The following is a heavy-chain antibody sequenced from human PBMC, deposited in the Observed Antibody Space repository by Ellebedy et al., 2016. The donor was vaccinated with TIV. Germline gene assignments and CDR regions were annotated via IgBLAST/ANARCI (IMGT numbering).Heavy chain of an antibody. D-gene: IGHD3-9*01. V-gene: IGHV6-1*01. CDR3: ARVNDILTGSPFDY. J-gene: IGHJ4*02. CDR2: TYFRSPWYN. CDR1: GDTISSDTAA. Sequence: SQTLSLTXXVSGDTISSDTAAWDWIRQSPSGGLEWLGRTYFRSPWYNVYASAVKSRITISPDTSKNQFSLQLHSVTPEDTAVYYCARVNDILTGSPFDYWGQGTQVTVSS.